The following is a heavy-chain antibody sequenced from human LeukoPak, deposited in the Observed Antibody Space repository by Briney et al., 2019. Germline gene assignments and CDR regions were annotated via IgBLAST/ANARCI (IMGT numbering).Heavy chain of an antibody. D-gene: IGHD6-13*01. CDR1: GGSISSGSYY. Sequence: PSETLSLTCTVSGGSISSGSYYWSWIRQPAGKGLEWIGRIYTSGSTNYNPSLKSRVTISVDTSKNQFSLKLSSVTAAVTAVYYCARDWRSSSWYRLPGDAFDIWGQGTMVTVSS. V-gene: IGHV4-61*02. CDR3: ARDWRSSSWYRLPGDAFDI. J-gene: IGHJ3*02. CDR2: IYTSGST.